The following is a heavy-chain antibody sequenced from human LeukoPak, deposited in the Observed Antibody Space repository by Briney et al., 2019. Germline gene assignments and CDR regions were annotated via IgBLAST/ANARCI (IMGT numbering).Heavy chain of an antibody. V-gene: IGHV4-59*01. D-gene: IGHD1-26*01. Sequence: PSETLSLTCTVSGGSISSYYWSWIRQPPGKGLEGIGYIYYSGSTNYNPSLKSRVTISVDTSRNQFSLKLSSVTAADTAVYYCARSPPWEPEDYYYYGMDVWGQGTTVTVSS. CDR2: IYYSGST. J-gene: IGHJ6*02. CDR3: ARSPPWEPEDYYYYGMDV. CDR1: GGSISSYY.